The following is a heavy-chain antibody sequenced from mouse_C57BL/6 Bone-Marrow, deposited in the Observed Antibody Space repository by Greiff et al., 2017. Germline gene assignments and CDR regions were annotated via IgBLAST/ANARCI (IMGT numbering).Heavy chain of an antibody. Sequence: QVQLQQSGAELARPGASVKLSCKASGYTFTSYGISWVKQRTGQGLEWIGEIYPRSGNTYYNEKFKGKDTLTADKSSSTAYMGLRSLTSDDSTVYFCARLRSCAYWGQGTLVTVSA. D-gene: IGHD1-1*01. CDR1: GYTFTSYG. CDR3: ARLRSCAY. CDR2: IYPRSGNT. V-gene: IGHV1-81*01. J-gene: IGHJ3*01.